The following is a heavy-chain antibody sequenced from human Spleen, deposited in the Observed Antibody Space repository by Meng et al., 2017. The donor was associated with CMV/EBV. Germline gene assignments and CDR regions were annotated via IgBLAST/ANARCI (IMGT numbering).Heavy chain of an antibody. CDR1: GYTFTDYY. V-gene: IGHV1-2*02. Sequence: ASVKVSCKASGYTFTDYYMHWVRQAPGQGLEWMGWINPNSGGTKSAQKFQGRVTMTRDTSISTAYMELSRLRSDDTAVYYCARAPGVEAPSDYWGQGTLVTVSS. CDR2: INPNSGGT. CDR3: ARAPGVEAPSDY. D-gene: IGHD2-15*01. J-gene: IGHJ4*02.